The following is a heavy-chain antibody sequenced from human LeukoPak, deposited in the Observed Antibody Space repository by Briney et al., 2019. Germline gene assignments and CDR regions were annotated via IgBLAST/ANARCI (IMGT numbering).Heavy chain of an antibody. CDR2: ISGSGGST. Sequence: PSETLSLTCAVYGGSFRGYYWSWVRQAPGKGLEWVSAISGSGGSTHYADSVKGRFTISRDNSKNTLFLQMNSLRAEDTAVYYCAKVGLYYYMDVWGKGTTVTVSS. CDR3: AKVGLYYYMDV. CDR1: GGSFRGYY. V-gene: IGHV3-23*01. J-gene: IGHJ6*03.